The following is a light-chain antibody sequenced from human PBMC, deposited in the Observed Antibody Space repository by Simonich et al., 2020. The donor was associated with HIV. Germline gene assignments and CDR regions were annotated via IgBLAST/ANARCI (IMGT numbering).Light chain of an antibody. V-gene: IGKV1D-16*01. CDR2: AAS. CDR1: QGISSW. CDR3: QQYNIYPYT. Sequence: DIQMTQSPSSVSASVGDRVTITCRASQGISSWLAWYQQRPGKAPKLLMYAASRLQSGVPSRFSGSGAGTKFTLTISSLQPDDFATYYCQQYNIYPYTFGQGTKLEIK. J-gene: IGKJ2*01.